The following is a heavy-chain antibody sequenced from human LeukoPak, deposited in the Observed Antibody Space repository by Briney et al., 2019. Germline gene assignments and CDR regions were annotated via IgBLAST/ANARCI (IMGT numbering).Heavy chain of an antibody. CDR2: FDPEDGET. J-gene: IGHJ4*02. Sequence: ASVKVSCKVSGYTLTELSMHWVRQAPGKGREWMGGFDPEDGETIYAQKFQGRVTMTEDTSTDTAYMELSSLRSEDTAVYYCATHVLLWSNYFDYWGQGTLVTVSS. CDR1: GYTLTELS. V-gene: IGHV1-24*01. CDR3: ATHVLLWSNYFDY. D-gene: IGHD3-10*01.